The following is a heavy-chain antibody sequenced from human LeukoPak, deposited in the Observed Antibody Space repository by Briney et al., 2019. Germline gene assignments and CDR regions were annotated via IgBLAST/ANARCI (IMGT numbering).Heavy chain of an antibody. CDR1: GFTFSDYY. J-gene: IGHJ5*02. CDR2: ISSSGSTI. V-gene: IGHV3-11*01. CDR3: ARDGDYDILTGYYS. D-gene: IGHD3-9*01. Sequence: PGGSLRLSCAASGFTFSDYYMSWIRQAPGKGLEWVSYISSSGSTIYYADSVKGRFTISRDNAKNSLYLQMNSLRAEDAAVYYCARDGDYDILTGYYSWGQGTLVTVSS.